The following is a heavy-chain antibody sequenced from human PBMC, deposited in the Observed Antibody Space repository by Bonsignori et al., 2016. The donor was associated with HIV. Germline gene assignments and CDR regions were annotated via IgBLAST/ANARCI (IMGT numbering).Heavy chain of an antibody. J-gene: IGHJ6*03. CDR2: IYTTVTT. Sequence: SETLSLTCNVSGASISSYYWTWIRQPAGKGLEWVGRIYTTVTTIYNPSLKSRVTMSVDTSKSQFSLKLSSVTAADTAVYYCARWVDRGLTQRYYMDVWGKGTTVTVSS. V-gene: IGHV4-4*07. CDR3: ARWVDRGLTQRYYMDV. CDR1: GASISSYY. D-gene: IGHD5-12*01.